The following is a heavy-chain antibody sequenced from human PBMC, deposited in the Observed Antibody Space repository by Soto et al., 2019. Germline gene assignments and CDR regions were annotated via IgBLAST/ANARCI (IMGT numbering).Heavy chain of an antibody. CDR2: ISAYNGKT. CDR3: ATGAPYYYGSGSYPPKDY. Sequence: ASVKVSCKASGYTFTSYGISWVRQAPGQGLEWMGWISAYNGKTNYAQKLQGRVTMTKDTSTNTAYMELRSLRSEDTAVYYCATGAPYYYGSGSYPPKDYWGQGTLVTVSS. CDR1: GYTFTSYG. V-gene: IGHV1-18*01. J-gene: IGHJ4*02. D-gene: IGHD3-10*01.